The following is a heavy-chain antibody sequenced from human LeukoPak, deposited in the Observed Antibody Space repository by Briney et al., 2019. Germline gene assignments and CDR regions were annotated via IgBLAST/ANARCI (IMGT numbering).Heavy chain of an antibody. D-gene: IGHD2-21*01. CDR3: VRALPPVVQYYFDH. Sequence: PGESLRISCAASGFSFSDYGMHWVRQAPGKGLEWGAVIWYDGSNIYYADSVKGRFTISRDNYRNTLYLQMNSLRAADTAVYYCVRALPPVVQYYFDHWGPGTLVTVSS. V-gene: IGHV3-33*08. CDR1: GFSFSDYG. CDR2: IWYDGSNI. J-gene: IGHJ4*02.